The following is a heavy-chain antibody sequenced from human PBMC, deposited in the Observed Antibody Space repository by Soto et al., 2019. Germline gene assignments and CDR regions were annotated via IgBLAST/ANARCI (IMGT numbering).Heavy chain of an antibody. V-gene: IGHV3-30-3*01. CDR1: GFIFSSYA. CDR2: ISNDGSNK. J-gene: IGHJ4*02. Sequence: QVQLVESGGGVVQPGRSLRLSCATSGFIFSSYAMHWVRQAPGKGLEWVSIISNDGSNKHYADSVKGRFTISRDNSKNRLNLQMNSLTVEDTAVYYCARDRGLILVAGTDYWGQGALVTVSS. CDR3: ARDRGLILVAGTDY. D-gene: IGHD6-19*01.